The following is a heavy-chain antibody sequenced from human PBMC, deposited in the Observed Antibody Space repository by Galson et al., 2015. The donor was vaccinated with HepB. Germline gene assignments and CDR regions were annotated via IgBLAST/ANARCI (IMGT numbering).Heavy chain of an antibody. CDR3: ARVLAVAGFNYYYYYGTDV. J-gene: IGHJ6*02. CDR1: GYTFTSYD. V-gene: IGHV1-8*01. CDR2: MNPNSGNT. Sequence: SVKVSCKASGYTFTSYDINWVRQATGQGLEWMGWMNPNSGNTGYAQKFQGRVTMTRNTSISTAYMELSSLRSEDTAVYYCARVLAVAGFNYYYYYGTDVWGQGTTVTVSS. D-gene: IGHD6-19*01.